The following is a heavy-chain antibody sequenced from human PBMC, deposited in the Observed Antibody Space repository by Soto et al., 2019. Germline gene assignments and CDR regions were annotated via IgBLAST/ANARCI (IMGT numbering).Heavy chain of an antibody. Sequence: SGPTLVNPTQTLTLTCTFSGFSLSTSGVGVGWIRQPPGKALEWLALIYWDDDKRYSRSLKSRLTITEDTSKNQVVLTMTNMDLVDTATYYGARSITEAGSSFGYWGQGTLVPSPQ. D-gene: IGHD6-13*01. CDR2: IYWDDDK. CDR3: ARSITEAGSSFGY. V-gene: IGHV2-5*02. J-gene: IGHJ4*02. CDR1: GFSLSTSGVG.